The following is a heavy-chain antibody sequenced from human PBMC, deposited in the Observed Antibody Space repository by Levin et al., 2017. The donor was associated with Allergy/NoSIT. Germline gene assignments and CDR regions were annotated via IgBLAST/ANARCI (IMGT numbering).Heavy chain of an antibody. Sequence: ASVKVSCKGSGYSFTSYWIGWVRQMPGKGLEWMGIIYPGDSDTRYSPSFQGQVTISADKSISTAYLQWSSLKASDTAMYYCARQLPNDYGDYFDYWGQGTLVTVSS. CDR2: IYPGDSDT. J-gene: IGHJ4*02. CDR1: GYSFTSYW. D-gene: IGHD4-17*01. V-gene: IGHV5-51*01. CDR3: ARQLPNDYGDYFDY.